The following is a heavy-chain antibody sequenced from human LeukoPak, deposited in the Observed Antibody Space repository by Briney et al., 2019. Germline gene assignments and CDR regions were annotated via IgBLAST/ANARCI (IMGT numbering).Heavy chain of an antibody. J-gene: IGHJ5*02. CDR2: INEDGSEI. V-gene: IGHV3-7*01. CDR3: ERSYHPGGWFDP. D-gene: IGHD2-21*01. CDR1: GFTFSSYA. Sequence: PGGSLRLSCAASGFTFSSYAMTWVRQAPGKGLEWVASINEDGSEIHYVDSVKGRFTISRDNAKDSLYLQMSSLTVEDTAMHYCERSYHPGGWFDPWGQGTLVTVSS.